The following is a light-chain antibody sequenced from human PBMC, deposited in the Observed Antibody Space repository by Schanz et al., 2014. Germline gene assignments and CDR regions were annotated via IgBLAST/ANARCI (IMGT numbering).Light chain of an antibody. CDR1: QSITNW. Sequence: DIQMTQSPSALSASVGDRVNITCRASQSITNWLAWYQQKPGKAPKLLIYDDSSLESGVPSRFSGSGSGTDFTLTISSLQPEDVATYYCQKYDRAPWTFGQGTRVEIK. CDR2: DDS. V-gene: IGKV1-5*01. J-gene: IGKJ1*01. CDR3: QKYDRAPWT.